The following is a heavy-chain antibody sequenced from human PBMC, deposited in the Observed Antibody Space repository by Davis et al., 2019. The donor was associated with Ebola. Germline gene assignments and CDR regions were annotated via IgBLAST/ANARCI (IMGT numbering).Heavy chain of an antibody. CDR2: ISAYNGNT. CDR3: ASPGPVGGSYLHY. V-gene: IGHV1-18*01. J-gene: IGHJ4*02. D-gene: IGHD1-26*01. Sequence: ASVKVSCKASGYTFTSYGISWVRQAPGQGLEWMGWISAYNGNTNYAQKLQGRVTMTTDTSTSTVYMELSSLRSEDTAVYYCASPGPVGGSYLHYWGQGTLVTVSS. CDR1: GYTFTSYG.